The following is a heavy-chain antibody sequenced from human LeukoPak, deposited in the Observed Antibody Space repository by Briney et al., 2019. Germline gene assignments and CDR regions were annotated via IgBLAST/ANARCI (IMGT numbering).Heavy chain of an antibody. D-gene: IGHD3-16*01. CDR2: INPKSGGT. V-gene: IGHV1-2*02. CDR3: ARDQGGANDY. CDR1: GYTFTGYY. J-gene: IGHJ4*02. Sequence: GASVKVSCKASGYTFTGYYMHWVRQAPGQGLEWMGWINPKSGGTAYAQKFQGRVTMTSDTSISTVYMELRSLRSDDTAVYYCARDQGGANDYWGQGTLVTVPS.